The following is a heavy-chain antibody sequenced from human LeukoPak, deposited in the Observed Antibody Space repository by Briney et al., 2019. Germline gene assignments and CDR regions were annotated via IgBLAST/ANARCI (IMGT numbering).Heavy chain of an antibody. J-gene: IGHJ6*04. V-gene: IGHV3-23*01. D-gene: IGHD3-10*02. CDR3: AELGITMIGGV. CDR1: GFTFNSYG. Sequence: GGTLRLSCAASGFTFNSYGMSWVRQAPGKGLEWVSGISATGGSTYYADSVKGRLTISRDNSKNTLYLQMNSLRAEDTAVYYCAELGITMIGGVWGKGTTVTISS. CDR2: ISATGGST.